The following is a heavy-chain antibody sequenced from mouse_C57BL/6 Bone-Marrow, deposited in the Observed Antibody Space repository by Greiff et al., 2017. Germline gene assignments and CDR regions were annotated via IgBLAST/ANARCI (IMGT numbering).Heavy chain of an antibody. CDR2: ISDGGSYT. J-gene: IGHJ4*01. CDR3: AGGYLYAMDY. CDR1: GFTFSSYA. Sequence: EVKLMESGGGLVKPGGSLKLSCAASGFTFSSYAMSWVRQTPEKRLEWVATISDGGSYTYYPDNVKGRFTISRDNAKNNLDLQMSHLKSEDTAMYYCAGGYLYAMDYWGQGTSVTVSS. V-gene: IGHV5-4*03. D-gene: IGHD2-2*01.